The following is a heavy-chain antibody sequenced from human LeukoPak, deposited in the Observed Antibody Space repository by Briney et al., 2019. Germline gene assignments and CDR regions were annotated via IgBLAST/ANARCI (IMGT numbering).Heavy chain of an antibody. CDR3: ARAAWNGGGGFDP. V-gene: IGHV4-34*01. CDR1: NGSFSGYY. D-gene: IGHD3-16*01. Sequence: SVTLSLTCAVYNGSFSGYYWSWIRQSPEKGLEWIGEVNHGGDTNYNPSLRSRVTISLDTSKNHFSLKLRSVTAADTAIYNCARAAWNGGGGFDPWGQGTLVTVSS. J-gene: IGHJ5*02. CDR2: VNHGGDT.